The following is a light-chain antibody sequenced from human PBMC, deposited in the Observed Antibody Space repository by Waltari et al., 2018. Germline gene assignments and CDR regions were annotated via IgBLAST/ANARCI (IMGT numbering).Light chain of an antibody. CDR2: EVK. J-gene: IGLJ3*02. CDR3: SSYTGDNILL. V-gene: IGLV2-14*01. Sequence: QSALTQPASVSGSPGQSITISCTGTSSDIGRYNTVSCYQQYPGKAPQIIIYEVKNRPSGVSTRFSGSTSGNTASLTISALQADDVAYFYCSSYTGDNILLFGGGTKVTVL. CDR1: SSDIGRYNT.